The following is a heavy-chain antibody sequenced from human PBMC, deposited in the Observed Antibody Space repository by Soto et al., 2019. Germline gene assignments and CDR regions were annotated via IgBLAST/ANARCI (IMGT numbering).Heavy chain of an antibody. CDR3: ASKGRKGYCSGGSCYVQDYYYYGMDV. CDR2: IIPISGTA. V-gene: IGHV1-69*06. CDR1: GGTFSSYA. Sequence: SVKVSCKASGGTFSSYAISWVRQAPGQGLEWMGGIIPISGTANYAQKFQGRVTITADKSTSTAYMELSSLRSEDTAVYYCASKGRKGYCSGGSCYVQDYYYYGMDVWGQGTTVTVSS. J-gene: IGHJ6*02. D-gene: IGHD2-15*01.